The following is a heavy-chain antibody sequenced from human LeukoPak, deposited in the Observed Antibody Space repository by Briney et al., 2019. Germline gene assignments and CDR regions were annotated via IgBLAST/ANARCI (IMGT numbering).Heavy chain of an antibody. J-gene: IGHJ3*02. V-gene: IGHV1-24*01. CDR3: ARVKGFEYDNGDYANWSAFDI. CDR2: FDPEDGET. CDR1: GYTLTELS. D-gene: IGHD4-17*01. Sequence: ASVKVSCKVSGYTLTELSMHWVRQAPGKGLEWMGGFDPEDGETIYAQNFQGRLTMTEDTSTDTAYMELSSLRSEDTAVYYCARVKGFEYDNGDYANWSAFDIWGQGTMVTVSS.